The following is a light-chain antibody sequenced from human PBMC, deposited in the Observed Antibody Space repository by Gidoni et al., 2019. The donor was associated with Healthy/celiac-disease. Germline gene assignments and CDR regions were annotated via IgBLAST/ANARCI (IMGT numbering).Light chain of an antibody. CDR1: QSVSSY. CDR3: QHRSNRLT. J-gene: IGKJ4*01. Sequence: EIVLTQSPATLSLSPGERATLSCWDSQSVSSYLDWYQQKPGQAPRLLNYDASNRATGIPGIFSGSGSTTYFTLIICMLDAEDLAVYCCQHRSNRLTFGGGTRVEIK. CDR2: DAS. V-gene: IGKV3-11*01.